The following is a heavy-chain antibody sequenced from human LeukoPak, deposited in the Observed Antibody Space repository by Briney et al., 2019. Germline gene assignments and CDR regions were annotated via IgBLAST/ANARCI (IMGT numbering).Heavy chain of an antibody. Sequence: GGSLRLSCAASGFTFSSYAMSWVRQAPGKGLEWVSAISGGGDGTYYADSVKGRFTISRDNAENSLFLQMNSLRVEDTAVYFCARGWQLLEYWGQGTLVTVSS. CDR1: GFTFSSYA. V-gene: IGHV3-23*01. J-gene: IGHJ4*02. CDR2: ISGGGDGT. CDR3: ARGWQLLEY. D-gene: IGHD1-26*01.